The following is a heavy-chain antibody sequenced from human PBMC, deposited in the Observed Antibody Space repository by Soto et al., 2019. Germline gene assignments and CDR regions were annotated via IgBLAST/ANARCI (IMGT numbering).Heavy chain of an antibody. V-gene: IGHV1-58*01. CDR1: GFTFTSSA. CDR3: AADLGATVFYYYYYGMDV. Sequence: SVKVSCKASGFTFTSSAAQWVRQARGQRLEWIGWIVVGSGNTNYAQKFQERVTITRDMSTSTAYMELSSLRSEDTAVYYCAADLGATVFYYYYYGMDVWGQGTTVTVSS. J-gene: IGHJ6*02. CDR2: IVVGSGNT. D-gene: IGHD3-16*01.